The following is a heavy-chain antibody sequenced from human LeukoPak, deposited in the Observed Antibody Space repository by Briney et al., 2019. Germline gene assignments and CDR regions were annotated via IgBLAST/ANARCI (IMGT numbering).Heavy chain of an antibody. CDR3: AKGESSSWYVFDY. Sequence: LTLSYAASGFTFRSFAMSLVGQAPEKGLEWVSAISGSGGSTYYADSVKGRFTISRDNSKNTLYLQMNSLRAEDTAVYYCAKGESSSWYVFDYWGQGTLVTVSS. V-gene: IGHV3-23*01. J-gene: IGHJ4*02. CDR2: ISGSGGST. CDR1: GFTFRSFA. D-gene: IGHD6-13*01.